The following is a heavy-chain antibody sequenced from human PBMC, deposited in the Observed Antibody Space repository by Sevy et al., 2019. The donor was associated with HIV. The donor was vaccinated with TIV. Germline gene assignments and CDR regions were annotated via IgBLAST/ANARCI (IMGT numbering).Heavy chain of an antibody. CDR1: GYTFTDYY. V-gene: IGHV1-2*02. CDR3: ARLTTMPTSDLYGMDV. D-gene: IGHD1-1*01. J-gene: IGHJ6*02. Sequence: ASVKVSCKASGYTFTDYYIHWVRQAPGQGLEWMAWINPNDGVTNYAQRFQGGVTVTRDTSISTAYMELRRLRSDDTAIYYCARLTTMPTSDLYGMDVWAQGTTVTVSS. CDR2: INPNDGVT.